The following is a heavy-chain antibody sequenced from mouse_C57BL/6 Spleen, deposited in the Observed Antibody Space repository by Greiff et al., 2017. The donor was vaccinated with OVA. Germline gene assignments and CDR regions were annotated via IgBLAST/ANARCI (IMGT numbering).Heavy chain of an antibody. J-gene: IGHJ2*01. CDR2: IDPSDSYT. CDR1: GYTFTSYW. V-gene: IGHV1-50*01. D-gene: IGHD2-2*01. CDR3: AKGLTMVTTAGFDY. Sequence: QVQLQQPGAELVKPGASVKLSCKASGYTFTSYWMQWVKQRPGQGLEWIGEIDPSDSYTNYNQKFKGKATLTVDTSSSTAYMQLSGLTSEDSAVYYCAKGLTMVTTAGFDYWGQGTTLTVSS.